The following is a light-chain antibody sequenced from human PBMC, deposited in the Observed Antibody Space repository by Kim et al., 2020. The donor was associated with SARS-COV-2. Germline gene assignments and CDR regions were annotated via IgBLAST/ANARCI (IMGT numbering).Light chain of an antibody. J-gene: IGLJ3*02. V-gene: IGLV6-57*01. CDR3: QSYDSSNQA. CDR2: EDN. Sequence: GKTVTISCTRSSGSIASNYMQWYQQRPGSSPTTVIYEDNQRPSGVPDRFSGSIDSSSNSASLTISGLKTEDEADYSCQSYDSSNQAFGGGTQLTVL. CDR1: SGSIASNY.